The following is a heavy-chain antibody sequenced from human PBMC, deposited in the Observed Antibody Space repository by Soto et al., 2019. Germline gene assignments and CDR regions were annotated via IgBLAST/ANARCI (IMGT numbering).Heavy chain of an antibody. CDR2: IIPIFGTA. CDR1: GGTFSSYA. D-gene: IGHD3-10*01. CDR3: ARANGGSGRDYYYGMDV. Sequence: QVQLVQSGAEVQKPGSSVKVSCKASGGTFSSYAISWVRQAPGQGLEWMGGIIPIFGTANYAQKFQGRVTITADESTSTAYMELSSLRSEDTAVYYCARANGGSGRDYYYGMDVWGQGTTVTVSS. J-gene: IGHJ6*02. V-gene: IGHV1-69*01.